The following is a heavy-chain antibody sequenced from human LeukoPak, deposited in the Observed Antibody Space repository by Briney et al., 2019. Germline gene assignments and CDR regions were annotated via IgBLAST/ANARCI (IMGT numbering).Heavy chain of an antibody. Sequence: AGGSLRLSCAASGFAFSSYGMSWVRQAPGKGLEWVSAISGGGGSTYYADSVKGRFTISRDNSKNTLYLQMNSLRADDTAVYFCARYGSGLYWGQGTLVTVSS. D-gene: IGHD3-10*01. CDR3: ARYGSGLY. CDR1: GFAFSSYG. CDR2: ISGGGGST. V-gene: IGHV3-23*01. J-gene: IGHJ4*02.